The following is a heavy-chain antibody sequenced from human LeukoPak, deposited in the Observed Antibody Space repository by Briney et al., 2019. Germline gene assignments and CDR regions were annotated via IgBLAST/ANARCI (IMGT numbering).Heavy chain of an antibody. Sequence: ASVKVSRKASGYTFTGYFMHWVRQAPGQGLEWMGWINPNSGGTNYAQKFQGRVTMTRDTSISTAYMELSSLRSDDTAVYYCARGGIQLWFLVDYWGQGTLVTLSS. V-gene: IGHV1-2*02. D-gene: IGHD5-18*01. CDR1: GYTFTGYF. J-gene: IGHJ4*02. CDR2: INPNSGGT. CDR3: ARGGIQLWFLVDY.